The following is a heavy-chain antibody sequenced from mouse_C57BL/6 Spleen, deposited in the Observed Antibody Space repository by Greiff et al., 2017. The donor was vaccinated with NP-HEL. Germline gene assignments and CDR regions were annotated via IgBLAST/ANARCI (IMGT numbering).Heavy chain of an antibody. D-gene: IGHD2-1*01. CDR3: ARGVYYGNYVGWYFDV. CDR1: GFTFSSYA. V-gene: IGHV5-4*01. Sequence: EVQRVESGGGLVKPGGSLKLSCAASGFTFSSYAMSWVRQTPEKRLEWVATISAGGSYTYYPDNVKGRFTISRDNAKNNLYLQMSHLKSEDTAMYYCARGVYYGNYVGWYFDVWGTGTTVTVSS. J-gene: IGHJ1*03. CDR2: ISAGGSYT.